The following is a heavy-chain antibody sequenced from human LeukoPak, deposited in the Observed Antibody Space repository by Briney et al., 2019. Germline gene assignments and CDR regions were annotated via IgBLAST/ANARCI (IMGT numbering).Heavy chain of an antibody. Sequence: GGSLRLSCAASGVTVSSNYMSWVRQAPGRGLEWVSVIYSVGSTYYADSVKGRFTLSRDNSDNTLYLQTNSLRAEDTGLYYCASAREYCSGSNCYDYFQDWGQGTLVTVSS. CDR3: ASAREYCSGSNCYDYFQD. D-gene: IGHD2-15*01. CDR2: IYSVGST. V-gene: IGHV3-53*01. CDR1: GVTVSSNY. J-gene: IGHJ1*01.